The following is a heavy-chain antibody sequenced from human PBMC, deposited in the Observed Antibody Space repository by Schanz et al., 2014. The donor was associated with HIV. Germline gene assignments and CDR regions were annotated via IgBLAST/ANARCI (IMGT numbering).Heavy chain of an antibody. CDR2: ISYDGSNE. CDR3: AKDQGYDFWSGYYNYYYMDV. D-gene: IGHD3-3*01. CDR1: GFTFSSYS. J-gene: IGHJ6*02. V-gene: IGHV3-30*18. Sequence: VQLVESGGGLVQPGGSLRLSCAASGFTFSSYSMNWVRQAPGKGLEWVAVISYDGSNEYYGDSVKGRFTISRDNSKNTLYLQMNSLRPEDTAVYYCAKDQGYDFWSGYYNYYYMDVWGQGTTVTVSS.